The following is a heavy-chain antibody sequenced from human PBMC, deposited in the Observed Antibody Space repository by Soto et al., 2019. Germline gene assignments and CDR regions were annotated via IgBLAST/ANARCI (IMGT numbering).Heavy chain of an antibody. CDR1: GVSINSANW. J-gene: IGHJ3*02. CDR3: ARYCGGGSCYLGAFGI. CDR2: IYHSGST. Sequence: QMQLQESGPGLVKPSGTLSLTCTVSGVSINSANWWTWVRQSPGKGLEWIGEIYHSGSTNFNPSLKGRVTISVDKSMSQCYLELTSVTAADTAVYYCARYCGGGSCYLGAFGIWGQGTMVTVSS. V-gene: IGHV4-4*02. D-gene: IGHD2-15*01.